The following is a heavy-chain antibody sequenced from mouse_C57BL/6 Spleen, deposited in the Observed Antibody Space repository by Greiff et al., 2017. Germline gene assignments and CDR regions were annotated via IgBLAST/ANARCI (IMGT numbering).Heavy chain of an antibody. CDR3: ARHYYDYDWFAY. CDR2: ISSGSSTI. D-gene: IGHD2-4*01. V-gene: IGHV5-17*01. J-gene: IGHJ3*01. Sequence: EVKLVESGGGLVKPGGSLKLSCAASGFTFSDYGMHWVRQAPEKGLEWVAYISSGSSTIYYADTVKGRFTISRDNAKNTLFLQMTSLRSEDTAMYYCARHYYDYDWFAYWGQGTLVTVSA. CDR1: GFTFSDYG.